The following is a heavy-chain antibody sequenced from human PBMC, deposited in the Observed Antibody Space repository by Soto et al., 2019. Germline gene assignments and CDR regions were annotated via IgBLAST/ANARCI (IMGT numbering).Heavy chain of an antibody. J-gene: IGHJ5*02. V-gene: IGHV1-69*13. Sequence: ASVKVSCKASGGTFSSYAISWVRQAPGQGPEWMGGIIPIFGTANYAQKFQGRVTITADESTSTAYMELSSLRSEDTAVYYCARGVRNIVVVPAARGWFDPWGQGTLVTVSS. CDR1: GGTFSSYA. D-gene: IGHD2-2*01. CDR3: ARGVRNIVVVPAARGWFDP. CDR2: IIPIFGTA.